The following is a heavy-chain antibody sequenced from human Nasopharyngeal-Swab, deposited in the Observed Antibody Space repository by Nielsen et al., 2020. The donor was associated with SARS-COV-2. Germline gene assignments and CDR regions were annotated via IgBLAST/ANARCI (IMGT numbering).Heavy chain of an antibody. CDR2: ISYDGSNK. Sequence: WIRQPPGKGLEWVAVISYDGSNKYYADSVKGRFTISRDNSKNTLYLQMNSLRAEDTAVYYCANSDFWSGYYKPHYYYYGMGVWGQGTTVTVSS. D-gene: IGHD3-3*01. V-gene: IGHV3-30*18. CDR3: ANSDFWSGYYKPHYYYYGMGV. J-gene: IGHJ6*02.